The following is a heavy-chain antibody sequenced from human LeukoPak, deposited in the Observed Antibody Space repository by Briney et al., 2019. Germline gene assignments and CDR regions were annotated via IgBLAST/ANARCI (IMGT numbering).Heavy chain of an antibody. D-gene: IGHD5-24*01. CDR3: ARDGDAYNFDF. V-gene: IGHV3-23*01. J-gene: IGHJ4*02. CDR2: ISGSGGST. CDR1: GFTFSSYA. Sequence: GGSLRLSCAASGFTFSSYAMSWVRQAPGKGLEWVSAISGSGGSTYYADSVKGRFTISKDKSKNTLYLQMNSLRADDTAVYYCARDGDAYNFDFWGQGALVTVSS.